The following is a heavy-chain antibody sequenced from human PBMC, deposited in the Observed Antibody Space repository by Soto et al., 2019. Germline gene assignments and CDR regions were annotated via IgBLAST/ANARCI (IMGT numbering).Heavy chain of an antibody. CDR1: GGSISSYY. V-gene: IGHV4-59*01. CDR2: IYYSGST. D-gene: IGHD2-15*01. J-gene: IGHJ5*02. CDR3: ARAGYCSGGSCYQVGWFDP. Sequence: QVQLQESGPGLVKPSETLSLTCTVSGGSISSYYWSWIRQPPGKGLEWIGEIYYSGSTNYNPSLKSRVTISVDTSKNQFSLKLSSVTAADTAVYYCARAGYCSGGSCYQVGWFDPWGQGTLVTVSS.